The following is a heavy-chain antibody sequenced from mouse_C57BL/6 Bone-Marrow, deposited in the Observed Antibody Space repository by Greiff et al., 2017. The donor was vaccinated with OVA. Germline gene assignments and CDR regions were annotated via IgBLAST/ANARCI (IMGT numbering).Heavy chain of an antibody. V-gene: IGHV1-76*01. CDR2: IYPGSGNT. CDR3: ARTGGWLLQDYFDY. J-gene: IGHJ2*01. Sequence: QVQLQQSGAELVRPGASVKLSCKASGYTFTDYYINWVKQRPGQGLEWIARIYPGSGNTYYNEKFKGKATLTAEKSSSTAYMQLSSLTSEDSAVYFCARTGGWLLQDYFDYWGQGTTLTVSS. D-gene: IGHD2-3*01. CDR1: GYTFTDYY.